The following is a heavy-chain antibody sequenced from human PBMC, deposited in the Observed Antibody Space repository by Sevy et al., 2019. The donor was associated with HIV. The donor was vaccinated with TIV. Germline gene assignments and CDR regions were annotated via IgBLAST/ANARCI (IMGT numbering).Heavy chain of an antibody. J-gene: IGHJ5*02. CDR1: ADTFTDYY. Sequence: ASVKVSCKDSADTFTDYYMHWVRQAPGQGLEWMGWINPNSGDTSYAQKFQGRVTMTTDTSISTAYMDLTRLGSDDTAVYYCARDGRIFGGGCWIDPWGQGTLVTVSS. V-gene: IGHV1-2*02. D-gene: IGHD3-3*01. CDR3: ARDGRIFGGGCWIDP. CDR2: INPNSGDT.